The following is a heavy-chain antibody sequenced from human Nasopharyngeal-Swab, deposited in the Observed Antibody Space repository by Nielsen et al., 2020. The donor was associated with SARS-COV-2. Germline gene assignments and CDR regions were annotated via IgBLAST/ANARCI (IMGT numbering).Heavy chain of an antibody. V-gene: IGHV3-21*01. CDR3: AGDDCGGDCYPTSVYWYFDL. D-gene: IGHD2-21*02. J-gene: IGHJ2*01. Sequence: GESLKISCAASGFTFSSYSMNWVRQAPGKGLEWVSSISSSSSYIYYADSVKGRFTISRDNAKNSLYLQMNSLRAEDTAVYYCAGDDCGGDCYPTSVYWYFDLWGRGTLVTVSS. CDR2: ISSSSSYI. CDR1: GFTFSSYS.